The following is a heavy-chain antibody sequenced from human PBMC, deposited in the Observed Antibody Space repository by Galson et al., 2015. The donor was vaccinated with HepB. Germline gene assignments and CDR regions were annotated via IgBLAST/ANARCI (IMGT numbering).Heavy chain of an antibody. CDR3: ARGGRRKVGATTGGWFDP. CDR2: INHSGST. Sequence: SETLSLTCAVYGGSFSGYYWSWIRQPPGKGLEWIGEINHSGSTNYNPSLKSRVTISVDTSKNQFSLKLSSVTAADTAVYYCARGGRRKVGATTGGWFDPWGQGTLVTVSS. CDR1: GGSFSGYY. D-gene: IGHD1-26*01. J-gene: IGHJ5*02. V-gene: IGHV4-34*01.